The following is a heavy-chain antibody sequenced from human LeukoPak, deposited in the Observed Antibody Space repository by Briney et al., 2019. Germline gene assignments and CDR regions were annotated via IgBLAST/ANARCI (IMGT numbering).Heavy chain of an antibody. CDR3: ARDPVGATTNPLDY. CDR1: GGSISSSSYY. CDR2: IYYSGSA. V-gene: IGHV4-39*01. Sequence: PSETLSLTCTVPGGSISSSSYYWGWIRQPPGKGLEWIGSIYYSGSAYYNPSLKSRVTISVDTSKNQFSLKLSSVTAADTAVYYCARDPVGATTNPLDYWGQGTLVTVSS. J-gene: IGHJ4*02. D-gene: IGHD1-26*01.